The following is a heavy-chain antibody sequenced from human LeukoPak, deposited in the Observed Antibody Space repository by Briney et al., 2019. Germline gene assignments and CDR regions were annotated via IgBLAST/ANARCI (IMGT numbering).Heavy chain of an antibody. Sequence: ASVKVSCKASGYTFTSYDINWVRQATGQGLEWMGWMNPNSGNTGYAQKFQGRVTITRNTSISTAYMELSSLRSEDTAVYYCARIVPSDHYYYYYMDVWGKGTTVTVSS. CDR3: ARIVPSDHYYYYYMDV. D-gene: IGHD2-8*01. J-gene: IGHJ6*03. CDR2: MNPNSGNT. V-gene: IGHV1-8*03. CDR1: GYTFTSYD.